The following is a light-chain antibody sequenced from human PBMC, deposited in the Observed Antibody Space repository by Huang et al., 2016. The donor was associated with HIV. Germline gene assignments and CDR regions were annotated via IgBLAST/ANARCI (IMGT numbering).Light chain of an antibody. Sequence: EIVMTQSPATLSVSPGERATLSCRASQSVSSNLAWYQQNPGQAPRLLIYGASTRATGIPARFSGSGSGTEFTLTISSLQSEDFVVYYCQQYNNWPKVFTFGPGTKVDIK. CDR2: GAS. CDR1: QSVSSN. CDR3: QQYNNWPKVFT. V-gene: IGKV3-15*01. J-gene: IGKJ3*01.